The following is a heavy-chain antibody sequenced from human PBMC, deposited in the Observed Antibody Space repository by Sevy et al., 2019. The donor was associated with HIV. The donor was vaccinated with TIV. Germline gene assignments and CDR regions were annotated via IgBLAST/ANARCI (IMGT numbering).Heavy chain of an antibody. CDR3: AHTSYDTSGYYNHDAFDI. J-gene: IGHJ3*02. Sequence: SGPTLVKPTQTLTLTCTFSGFSLSTTEVGVGWIRQPPGKALEWLALIYWNDDRRYSPSLKSRLTMTKDTSKNQVVLTMTNMDPVDTATYYCAHTSYDTSGYYNHDAFDIWGQGTMVTVSS. CDR2: IYWNDDR. CDR1: GFSLSTTEVG. D-gene: IGHD3-22*01. V-gene: IGHV2-5*01.